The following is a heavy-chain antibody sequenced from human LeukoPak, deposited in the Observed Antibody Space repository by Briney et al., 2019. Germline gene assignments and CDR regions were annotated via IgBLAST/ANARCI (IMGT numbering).Heavy chain of an antibody. D-gene: IGHD3-22*01. CDR3: ARQYYDSSGYLTFDY. J-gene: IGHJ4*02. V-gene: IGHV1-46*03. CDR2: SNPSGGST. Sequence: ASVKVSCKASGYTFTSYYMHWVRQAPGQGLEWMGISNPSGGSTSYAQKFQGRVTMTRDTSTSTVYMELSSLRSEDTAVYYCARQYYDSSGYLTFDYWGQGTLVTVSS. CDR1: GYTFTSYY.